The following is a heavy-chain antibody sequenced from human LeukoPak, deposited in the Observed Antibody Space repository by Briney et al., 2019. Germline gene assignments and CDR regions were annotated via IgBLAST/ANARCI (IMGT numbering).Heavy chain of an antibody. D-gene: IGHD3-9*01. J-gene: IGHJ4*02. CDR3: AKDATASPYFHWFDN. CDR2: ISSGDRT. CDR1: GFTFSSYA. V-gene: IGHV3-23*01. Sequence: PGGSLRLSCAASGFTFSSYAMNWVRQAPGKGLGWVAGISSGDRTFHAESVKSRFTISRDKSKDTLYLQMNSLRAEDTAVYYWAKDATASPYFHWFDNWGQGTQVSVSS.